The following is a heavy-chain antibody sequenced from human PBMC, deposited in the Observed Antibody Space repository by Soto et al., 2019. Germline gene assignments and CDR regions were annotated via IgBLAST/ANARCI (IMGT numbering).Heavy chain of an antibody. J-gene: IGHJ4*02. CDR2: ISGSGGST. V-gene: IGHV3-23*01. Sequence: GGSLRLSCAASGFTFSSYAMSWVRQAPGKGLEWVSAISGSGGSTYYADSVKGRFTISRDNSKNTLYLQMNSLRAEDTAVYYCAKAICSGGSCYWDLFDYWGQGTLVTVSS. CDR1: GFTFSSYA. D-gene: IGHD2-15*01. CDR3: AKAICSGGSCYWDLFDY.